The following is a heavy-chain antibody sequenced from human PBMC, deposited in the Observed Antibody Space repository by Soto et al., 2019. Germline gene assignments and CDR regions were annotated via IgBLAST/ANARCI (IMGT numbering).Heavy chain of an antibody. CDR3: AKDRTVDYYYDSSGRLDY. V-gene: IGHV1-2*04. CDR2: INPNSGGT. J-gene: IGHJ4*02. Sequence: ASVKVSCKASGYTFTGYYMHWVRQAPGQGLEWMGWINPNSGGTNYAQKFQGWVTMTRDTSISTAYMELSRLRSEDTAVYYCAKDRTVDYYYDSSGRLDYWGQGTLVTVSS. CDR1: GYTFTGYY. D-gene: IGHD3-22*01.